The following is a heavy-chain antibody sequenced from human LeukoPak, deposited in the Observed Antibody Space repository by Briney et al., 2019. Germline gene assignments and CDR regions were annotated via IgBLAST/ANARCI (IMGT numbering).Heavy chain of an antibody. D-gene: IGHD1-26*01. J-gene: IGHJ2*01. CDR3: ARGDIAGGISWYFDL. V-gene: IGHV3-23*01. CDR2: ISGTVIA. CDR1: GITFSRHA. Sequence: PGGSLRLSCAASGITFSRHAMAWVRQAPGKGLEWVSTISGTVIAYYADSVKGRFTISRDNSKNTLYLHMNSLRADDTAIYYCARGDIAGGISWYFDLWGRGTLATASS.